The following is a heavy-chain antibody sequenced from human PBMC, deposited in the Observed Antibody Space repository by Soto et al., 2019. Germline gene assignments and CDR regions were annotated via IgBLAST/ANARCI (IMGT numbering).Heavy chain of an antibody. J-gene: IGHJ6*03. V-gene: IGHV4-34*01. CDR3: ARAYYYGSGRRYYYYYYMDV. CDR2: INHSGST. CDR1: GGSFSGYY. D-gene: IGHD3-10*01. Sequence: TSETLSLTCAVYGGSFSGYYWSWLRQPPGKGLEWIGEINHSGSTNYNPSLKSRVTISVDTSKNQFSLKLSSVTAADTAVYYCARAYYYGSGRRYYYYYYMDVWGKGTTVTVSS.